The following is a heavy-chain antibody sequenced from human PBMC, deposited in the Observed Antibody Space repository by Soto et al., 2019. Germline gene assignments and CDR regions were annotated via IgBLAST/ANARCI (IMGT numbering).Heavy chain of an antibody. J-gene: IGHJ4*02. Sequence: GGSLRLSCAASGFTVSSNYMSWVRQAPGKGLEWVGFIRSKAYGGTPEYAASVKGRFTISREDSKSFAYLEMSSLKTEDTAIYYCTRSDAGNVRFDLWGQGTLVTVSS. CDR2: IRSKAYGGTP. CDR1: GFTVSSNY. D-gene: IGHD6-13*01. CDR3: TRSDAGNVRFDL. V-gene: IGHV3-49*04.